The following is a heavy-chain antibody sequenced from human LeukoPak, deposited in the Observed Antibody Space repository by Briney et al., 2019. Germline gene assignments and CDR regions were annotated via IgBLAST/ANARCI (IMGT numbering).Heavy chain of an antibody. V-gene: IGHV4-30-4*01. J-gene: IGHJ6*02. CDR2: IHYSGST. CDR3: AREGNGSGSYYKGGKYYYYYGMDV. D-gene: IGHD3-10*01. CDR1: GGSISSGDYY. Sequence: SETLSLTCTVSGGSISSGDYYWSWIRQPPGKGLEWIGYIHYSGSTYYNPSLKSRVTISVDTSKNQFSLKLSSVTAADTAVYYCAREGNGSGSYYKGGKYYYYYGMDVWGQGTTVTVSS.